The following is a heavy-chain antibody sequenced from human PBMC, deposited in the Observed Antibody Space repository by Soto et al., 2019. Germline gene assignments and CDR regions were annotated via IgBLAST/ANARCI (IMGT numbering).Heavy chain of an antibody. CDR1: CYTLTSYG. CDR2: ISAYNGNT. V-gene: IGHV1-18*01. D-gene: IGHD3-22*01. Sequence: VAPVKVYCKASCYTLTSYGISWVRQAPGQGLEWMGWISAYNGNTNYAQKLQGRVTMTTDTSTSTAYMELRSLRSDDTAVYYCAREPPRGYYYSSTYVGGAFDIWG. CDR3: AREPPRGYYYSSTYVGGAFDI. J-gene: IGHJ3*02.